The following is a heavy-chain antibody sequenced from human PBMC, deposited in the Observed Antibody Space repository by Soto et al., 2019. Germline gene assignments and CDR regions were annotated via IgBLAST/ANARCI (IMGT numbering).Heavy chain of an antibody. V-gene: IGHV3-48*03. D-gene: IGHD2-21*02. Sequence: GGSLRLSCAASGFTFSSYEMNWVRQAPGKGLEWVSYISSSGSTIYYADSVKGRFTISRDNAKNSLYLQMNSLRAEDTAVYYCASLHIVVVTATYDAFDIWGQGTMVTVSS. CDR1: GFTFSSYE. CDR3: ASLHIVVVTATYDAFDI. CDR2: ISSSGSTI. J-gene: IGHJ3*02.